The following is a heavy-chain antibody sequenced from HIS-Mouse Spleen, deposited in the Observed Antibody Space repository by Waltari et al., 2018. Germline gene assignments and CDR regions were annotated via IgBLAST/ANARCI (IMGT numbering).Heavy chain of an antibody. CDR1: GYPISLCYY. CDR3: ARDPGYSSSSNAFDI. CDR2: SYHSGST. J-gene: IGHJ3*02. V-gene: IGHV4-38-2*02. D-gene: IGHD6-6*01. Sequence: QVQLQESGPGLVKPSETLSLTCTVPGYPISLCYYLVWIRPPPGKGLEWIGSSYHSGSTYYNPSLKSRVTISVDTSKNQFSLKLSSVTAADTAVYYCARDPGYSSSSNAFDIWGQGTMVTVSS.